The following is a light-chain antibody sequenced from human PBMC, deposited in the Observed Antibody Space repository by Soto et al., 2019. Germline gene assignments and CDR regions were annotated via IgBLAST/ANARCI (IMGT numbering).Light chain of an antibody. CDR2: RTS. Sequence: EIVLTQSPGTLSLSPGERATLSCRASQSVSSSYLAWYQQKPGQAPRLLIYRTSNRATGIPDRFSGSGSGTDFTLTITRLETEDSAAYWCQQYDSSPRTFGQGTKVDIK. CDR1: QSVSSSY. CDR3: QQYDSSPRT. V-gene: IGKV3-20*01. J-gene: IGKJ1*01.